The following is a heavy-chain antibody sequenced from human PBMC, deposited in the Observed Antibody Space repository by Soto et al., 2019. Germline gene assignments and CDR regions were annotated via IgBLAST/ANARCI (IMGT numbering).Heavy chain of an antibody. CDR1: GGSISSTNW. V-gene: IGHV4-4*02. CDR2: IYHSGAT. CDR3: ARVFTPNIRAAGTFDY. Sequence: SETLSLTCAVSGGSISSTNWWSWVRQPPGKGLEWIGEIYHSGATNYNSSLNSRVTISVDTSTNQFSLQLISVTAADTAVYYCARVFTPNIRAAGTFDYWGQGALVTVSS. J-gene: IGHJ4*02. D-gene: IGHD6-13*01.